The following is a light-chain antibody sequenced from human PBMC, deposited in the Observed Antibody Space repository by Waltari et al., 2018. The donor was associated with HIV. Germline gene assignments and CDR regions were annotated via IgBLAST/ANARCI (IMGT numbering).Light chain of an antibody. Sequence: EVVMTQSPGTLSVSPGERATLSCRASQSISSNLAWYQQKPGQAPRLLLYEASTGAPGVPARFIVSGFGTDFTLIITSLQFEDVAVYYCQQYNNWPRTFGQGTKVEF. CDR2: EAS. CDR1: QSISSN. CDR3: QQYNNWPRT. J-gene: IGKJ1*01. V-gene: IGKV3-15*01.